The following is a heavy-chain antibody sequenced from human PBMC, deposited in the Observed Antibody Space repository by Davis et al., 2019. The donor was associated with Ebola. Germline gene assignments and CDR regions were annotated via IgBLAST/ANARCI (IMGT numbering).Heavy chain of an antibody. V-gene: IGHV4-59*01. Sequence: PSETLSLTCTVSGGSISSYYWSWIRQPPGKGLEWIGYIYYSGSTNYNPSHKSRVTISVDTSKNQFSLKLSSVTAADTAVYYCARDTAGTIPYGMDVWGQGTTVTVSS. CDR2: IYYSGST. D-gene: IGHD1-7*01. CDR3: ARDTAGTIPYGMDV. CDR1: GGSISSYY. J-gene: IGHJ6*02.